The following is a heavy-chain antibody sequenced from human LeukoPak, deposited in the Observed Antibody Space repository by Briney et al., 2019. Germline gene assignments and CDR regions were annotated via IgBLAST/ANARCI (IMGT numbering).Heavy chain of an antibody. J-gene: IGHJ4*02. CDR1: GGSISSSSYY. CDR2: IYYSGST. Sequence: SETLSLTCTVSGGSISSSSYYWGWIRQPPGKGLEWIGSIYYSGSTYYNPSLKSRVTISVDTSKNQFSLKLSSVTAADTAVYYCARLPRRVPAAILHDYWGQGTLVTVSS. D-gene: IGHD2-2*01. CDR3: ARLPRRVPAAILHDY. V-gene: IGHV4-39*01.